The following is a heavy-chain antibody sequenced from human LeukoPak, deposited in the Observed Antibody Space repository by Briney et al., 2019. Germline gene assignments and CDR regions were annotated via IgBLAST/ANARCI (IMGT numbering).Heavy chain of an antibody. CDR1: GSSISSYY. J-gene: IGHJ4*02. Sequence: PSETLSLTCTVSGSSISSYYWSWIRQPAGKGLEWIGRIYTSGSTNYNPSLKSRVTMSVDTSKNQFSLKLSSVTAADTAVYYCARVGKDYYGSGSYYNDEDYFDYWGQGTLVTVSS. CDR3: ARVGKDYYGSGSYYNDEDYFDY. CDR2: IYTSGST. V-gene: IGHV4-4*07. D-gene: IGHD3-10*01.